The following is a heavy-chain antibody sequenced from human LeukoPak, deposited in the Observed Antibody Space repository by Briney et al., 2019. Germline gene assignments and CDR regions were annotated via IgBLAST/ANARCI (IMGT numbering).Heavy chain of an antibody. V-gene: IGHV1-8*01. CDR3: ARGELDPHGEGPSRTDY. J-gene: IGHJ4*02. CDR1: GYTFTSYD. D-gene: IGHD3-10*01. CDR2: MNPNSGNT. Sequence: ASVKVSCEASGYTFTSYDINWVRQATGQGLEWMGWMNPNSGNTGYAQKFQGRVTMTRNTSISTAYMELSSLRSEDTAVYYCARGELDPHGEGPSRTDYWGQGTLVTVSS.